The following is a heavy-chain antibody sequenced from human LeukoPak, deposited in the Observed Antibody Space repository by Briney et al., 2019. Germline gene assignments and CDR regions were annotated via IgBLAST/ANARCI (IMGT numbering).Heavy chain of an antibody. J-gene: IGHJ4*02. V-gene: IGHV3-7*03. Sequence: GGSLRLSCTASGFTFGNYWMTWVRQAPGKGLEWVANINQGGSENHYVDSVKGRFTISRDNAKKSLYLQMNSLRAEDTAVYDRGRNGDLTYYWGQGMLVTVSS. CDR1: GFTFGNYW. CDR3: GRNGDLTYY. D-gene: IGHD4/OR15-4a*01. CDR2: INQGGSEN.